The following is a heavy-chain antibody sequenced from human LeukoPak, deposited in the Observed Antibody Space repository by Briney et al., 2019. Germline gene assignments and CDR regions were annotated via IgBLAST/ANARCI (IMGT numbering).Heavy chain of an antibody. D-gene: IGHD4/OR15-4a*01. CDR1: GHSISSGYY. Sequence: SETLSLNCTVSGHSISSGYYWGWIRQPPGKGLEWIGSIYHTGSRYYNPSLKSRLTISVATSKNQFSLKLHSVTAADTAVYYCVRDSLTIVTTGDYWGQGTLVTVSS. CDR2: IYHTGSR. J-gene: IGHJ4*02. CDR3: VRDSLTIVTTGDY. V-gene: IGHV4-38-2*02.